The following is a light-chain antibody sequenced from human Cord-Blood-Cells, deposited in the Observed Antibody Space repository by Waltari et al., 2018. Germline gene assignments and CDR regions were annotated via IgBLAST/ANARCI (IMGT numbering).Light chain of an antibody. J-gene: IGKJ4*01. V-gene: IGKV4-1*01. CDR3: QQYYSTPLT. Sequence: IVLTQSPDSLAVSLGERATINCKSSQSVLYSSNNKTYLAWYQTKPGQPPKVLIYWASTRESGVPDRFSGSGSGTDFTLTISSLQAEDVAVYYCQQYYSTPLTFGGGTKVEIK. CDR2: WAS. CDR1: QSVLYSSNNKTY.